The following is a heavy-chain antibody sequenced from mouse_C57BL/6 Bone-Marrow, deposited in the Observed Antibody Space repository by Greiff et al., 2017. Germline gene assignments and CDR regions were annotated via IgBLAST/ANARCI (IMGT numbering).Heavy chain of an antibody. CDR2: INPYNGDT. D-gene: IGHD2-1*01. V-gene: IGHV1-20*01. CDR3: ARGYYGNSAWFAY. Sequence: VQLQQSGPELVKPGDSVKISCKASGYSFTGYFMNWVMQSHGKSLEWIGRINPYNGDTFYNQKFKGKATLTVDKSSSTADMELRSLTSEDSAVYYCARGYYGNSAWFAYWGQGTLVTVSA. J-gene: IGHJ3*01. CDR1: GYSFTGYF.